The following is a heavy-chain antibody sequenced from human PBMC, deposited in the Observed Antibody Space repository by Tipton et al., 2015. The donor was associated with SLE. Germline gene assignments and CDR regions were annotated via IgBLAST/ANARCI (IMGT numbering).Heavy chain of an antibody. CDR1: GGSFSGYH. CDR3: AGDLLVLTVFATY. CDR2: VDHSGST. Sequence: TLSLTCAVYGGSFSGYHWSWIRQPPGKGLEWIGEVDHSGSTNYNPSLKSRVTISVDRSKNQFSLKLNSVTAADTAVYYCAGDLLVLTVFATYWGQGTPVTVSS. V-gene: IGHV4-34*01. D-gene: IGHD2-8*01. J-gene: IGHJ4*02.